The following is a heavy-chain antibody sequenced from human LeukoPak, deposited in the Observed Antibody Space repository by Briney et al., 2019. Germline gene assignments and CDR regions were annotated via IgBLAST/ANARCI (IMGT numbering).Heavy chain of an antibody. Sequence: GGSLRLSGAASGLTFTSYSMSWVRQAPGKGLEWVSGTSDRGDYTYYADSVKGRFTISRDNSKNTLYLQMNSLRAEDTALYFCAKKAQYNGNYPLDYWGQGTLVTVSS. CDR2: TSDRGDYT. CDR1: GLTFTSYS. D-gene: IGHD1-26*01. J-gene: IGHJ4*02. V-gene: IGHV3-23*01. CDR3: AKKAQYNGNYPLDY.